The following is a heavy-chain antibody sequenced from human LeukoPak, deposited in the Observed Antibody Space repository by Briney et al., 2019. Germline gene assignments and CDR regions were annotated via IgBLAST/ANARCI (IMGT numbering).Heavy chain of an antibody. V-gene: IGHV1-18*01. D-gene: IGHD6-13*01. CDR1: GYTFTSYG. CDR2: ISAYNGNT. CDR3: ARVVPIAAAGRYNWFDP. Sequence: ASVKVSCKASGYTFTSYGISWVRQAPGQGLEWMGWISAYNGNTNYAQKLQGRVTMTTDTSTSTACMELRSLRSDDTAVYYCARVVPIAAAGRYNWFDPWGQGTLVTVSS. J-gene: IGHJ5*02.